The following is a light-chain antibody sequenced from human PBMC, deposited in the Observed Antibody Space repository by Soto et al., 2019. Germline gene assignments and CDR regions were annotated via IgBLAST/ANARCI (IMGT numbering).Light chain of an antibody. CDR3: QHADSFPLIT. J-gene: IGKJ5*01. V-gene: IGKV1-12*01. Sequence: DIQMTQSPSSVSASVGDRVTITCRSSEDISTWLAWYQQKPGKAPKLLIYAASSLQSGVPSRFSGSGSGTDFTPTISSLQPEDFATYYCQHADSFPLITFGQGTRLDIK. CDR2: AAS. CDR1: EDISTW.